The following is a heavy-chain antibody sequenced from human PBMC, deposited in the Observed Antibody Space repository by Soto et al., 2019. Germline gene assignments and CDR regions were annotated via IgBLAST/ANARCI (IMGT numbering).Heavy chain of an antibody. Sequence: QVQLQESGPGLMKPSETLSLSCTVSGASITSYFWSWIRQPPGKGLECIGYIYHTGSTNYNPSLKSRVTFSVDTSKNQFSLKLSSVTAADTAVYYCARVDSSGYAFDMWGQGTMVTVSS. D-gene: IGHD3-22*01. V-gene: IGHV4-59*01. CDR1: GASITSYF. J-gene: IGHJ3*02. CDR3: ARVDSSGYAFDM. CDR2: IYHTGST.